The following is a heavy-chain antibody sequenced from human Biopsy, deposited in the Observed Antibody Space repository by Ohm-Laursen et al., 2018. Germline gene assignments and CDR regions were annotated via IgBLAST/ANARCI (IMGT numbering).Heavy chain of an antibody. CDR2: IYHTGRT. V-gene: IGHV4-38-2*02. Sequence: SETLSLTCTVSGDSLRLPYYWGWIRQPPGKGLEYIGSIYHTGRTYYNPSLKSRVTMSIDTSKTHFPLDLRSVTAADTAVYFCARHRWDTVMVRQPSHFDAWGQGALVTVSS. CDR1: GDSLRLPYY. CDR3: ARHRWDTVMVRQPSHFDA. D-gene: IGHD5-18*01. J-gene: IGHJ4*02.